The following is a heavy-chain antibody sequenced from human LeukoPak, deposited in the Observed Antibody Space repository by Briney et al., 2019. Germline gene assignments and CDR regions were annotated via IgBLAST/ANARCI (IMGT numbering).Heavy chain of an antibody. CDR3: AKRMSRGAVAALFDY. CDR2: ISGSAGST. J-gene: IGHJ4*02. Sequence: GVSLRLSCAASGFTFSSYAMSWVRQAPGKGLEWVSAISGSAGSTYYADSVKGRFTISRDNSKNTLYLQMNSLRAEDTAVYYCAKRMSRGAVAALFDYWGQGTLVTVSS. D-gene: IGHD6-19*01. CDR1: GFTFSSYA. V-gene: IGHV3-23*01.